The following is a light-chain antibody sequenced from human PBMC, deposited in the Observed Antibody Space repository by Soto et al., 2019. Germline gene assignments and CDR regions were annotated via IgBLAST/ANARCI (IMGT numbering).Light chain of an antibody. V-gene: IGKV1-9*01. CDR3: QQLTSYPWT. CDR1: QGISSY. Sequence: DIQLTQSPSFLSASVGDRVTITCRASQGISSYLAWYQQKPGKAPKVLIYGASTLQSGVPSRFSGSGSGTEFTLTISSLQPEDFATYYCQQLTSYPWTFGQGTKVEIK. CDR2: GAS. J-gene: IGKJ1*01.